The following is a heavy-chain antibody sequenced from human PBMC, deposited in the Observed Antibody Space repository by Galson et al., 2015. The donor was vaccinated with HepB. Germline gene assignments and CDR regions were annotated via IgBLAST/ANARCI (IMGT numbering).Heavy chain of an antibody. D-gene: IGHD3-16*01. CDR2: IWNDGNNR. CDR3: AKDAYKSSYYFDS. J-gene: IGHJ4*02. CDR1: GFTFGNYG. V-gene: IGHV3-33*06. Sequence: SLRLSCAASGFTFGNYGMYWVRQAPGKGLEWVAVIWNDGNNRYYSDSVKGRFSISRDNSKNTLYLQMNSLRAEDTAMYYCAKDAYKSSYYFDSWGQGALVTVSS.